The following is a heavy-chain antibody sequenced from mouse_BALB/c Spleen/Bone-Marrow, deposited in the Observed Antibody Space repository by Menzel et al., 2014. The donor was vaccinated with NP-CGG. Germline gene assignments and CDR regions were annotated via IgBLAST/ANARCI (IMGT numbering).Heavy chain of an antibody. Sequence: EVHLVESGPELVKPGASVKISCKASGYSFTGYFMNWVMQSHGKSLEWIGRINPYNGDTFYNQKFKGKATLTVDKSSSTAHMELRSLASEDSAVYYCASEGGYYYGSSPYFDVWGAGTTVTVSS. CDR2: INPYNGDT. J-gene: IGHJ1*01. D-gene: IGHD1-1*01. CDR3: ASEGGYYYGSSPYFDV. CDR1: GYSFTGYF. V-gene: IGHV1-20*02.